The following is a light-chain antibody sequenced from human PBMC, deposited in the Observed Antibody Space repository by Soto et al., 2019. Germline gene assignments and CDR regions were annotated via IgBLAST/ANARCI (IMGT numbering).Light chain of an antibody. Sequence: QLVLTQPPSASASLGASVTLTCTLSSGYSNYKVDWYQQRPGKGPRFVMRVGTGGIVGSKGDGIPDRFSVLGSGLNRYLTIKNIQEEDESDYDCGADQGSGRVFGGGTKLTVL. CDR1: SGYSNYK. CDR2: VGTGGIVG. J-gene: IGLJ3*02. CDR3: GADQGSGRV. V-gene: IGLV9-49*01.